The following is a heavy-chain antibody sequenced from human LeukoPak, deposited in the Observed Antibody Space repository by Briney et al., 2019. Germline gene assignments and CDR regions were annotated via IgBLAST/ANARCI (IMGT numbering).Heavy chain of an antibody. CDR1: GFTFSAYT. J-gene: IGHJ3*02. D-gene: IGHD3-3*01. Sequence: PGWSLRLSCAASGFTFSAYTMNWVRQAPGKGLEWVSSISSGNSYIFYADSVKGRFTISRDNTRNSLYLQMNSLRVEDTAVYYCARDRAPDFWNGCRADAFDIWGQGTEVTVSS. V-gene: IGHV3-21*01. CDR3: ARDRAPDFWNGCRADAFDI. CDR2: ISSGNSYI.